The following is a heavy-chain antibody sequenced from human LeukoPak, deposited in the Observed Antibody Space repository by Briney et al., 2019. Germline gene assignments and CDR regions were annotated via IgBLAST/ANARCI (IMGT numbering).Heavy chain of an antibody. V-gene: IGHV1-8*01. Sequence: ASVKVSCKTSGYALTNYDINWVRQAPGQGLEWMGWMHPDNGNTGYAQKFQGRVTMTRNTSITTAYMELRSLRSDDTAVYYCARGHGSAFDPWGQGTLVTVSS. CDR2: MHPDNGNT. CDR1: GYALTNYD. CDR3: ARGHGSAFDP. J-gene: IGHJ5*02. D-gene: IGHD3-10*01.